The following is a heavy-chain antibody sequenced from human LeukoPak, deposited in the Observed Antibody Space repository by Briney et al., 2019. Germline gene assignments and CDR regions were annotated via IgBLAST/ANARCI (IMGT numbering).Heavy chain of an antibody. J-gene: IGHJ4*02. D-gene: IGHD1-26*01. CDR1: GFTFSSYA. V-gene: IGHV3-23*01. CDR3: AKTSGSYGGSFDC. Sequence: PGGSLRLSCAASGFTFSSYAMSWVRQAPGKGLEWVSAISGSGGSTYYADSVKGRFTISRDNSKNTLYLQMSSLRAEDTAVYYCAKTSGSYGGSFDCWGQGTLVTVSS. CDR2: ISGSGGST.